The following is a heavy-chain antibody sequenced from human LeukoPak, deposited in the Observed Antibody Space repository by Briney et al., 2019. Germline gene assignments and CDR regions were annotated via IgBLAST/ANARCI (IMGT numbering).Heavy chain of an antibody. CDR3: AKDGGPDYGDFD. J-gene: IGHJ4*02. V-gene: IGHV3-9*01. CDR1: GFTFSSYA. Sequence: GGSLGLSCAASGFTFSSYAMHWVRQAPGKGLEWVSGISWNSGSIGYADSVKGRFTISRDNAKNSLYLQMNSLRAEDTALYYCAKDGGPDYGDFDWGQGTLVTVSS. CDR2: ISWNSGSI. D-gene: IGHD4-17*01.